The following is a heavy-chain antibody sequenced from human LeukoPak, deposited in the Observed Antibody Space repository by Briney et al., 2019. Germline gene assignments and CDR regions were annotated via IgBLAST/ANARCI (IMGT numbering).Heavy chain of an antibody. CDR3: AREHCSGGSCQYYFDY. D-gene: IGHD2-15*01. J-gene: IGHJ4*02. CDR2: IWYDGSNK. Sequence: GRSLRLSCAASGFTFSSYGMHWARQAPGKGLEWVAVIWYDGSNKYYADSVKGRFTISRDNSKNTLYLQMNSLRAEDTAVYYCAREHCSGGSCQYYFDYWGQGTLVTVSS. V-gene: IGHV3-33*01. CDR1: GFTFSSYG.